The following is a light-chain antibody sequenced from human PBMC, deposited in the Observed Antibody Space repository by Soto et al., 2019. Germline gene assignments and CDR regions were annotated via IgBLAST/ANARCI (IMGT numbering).Light chain of an antibody. CDR3: QQYNKWPPIT. CDR1: QSVIRN. Sequence: EIVMTQSPDTLSVSPGERATLSCRASQSVIRNLAWFQQKPGQAPGLLIYGASSRATGIPARFSGSGSGTEFTLTISSLQSEDFAVYYCQQYNKWPPITFGQGTKVDIK. CDR2: GAS. V-gene: IGKV3-15*01. J-gene: IGKJ1*01.